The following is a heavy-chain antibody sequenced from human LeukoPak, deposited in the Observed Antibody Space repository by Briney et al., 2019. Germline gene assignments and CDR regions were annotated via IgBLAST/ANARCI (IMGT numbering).Heavy chain of an antibody. D-gene: IGHD1-26*01. CDR3: ARPTIVGAIGSQLPDY. CDR1: GFTFSSYA. Sequence: PGGSLRLSCAASGFTFSSYAMHWVRQAPGKGLEWVANIKQDGSEKYYVDSVKGRFTISRDNAKNSLYLQMNSLRAEDTAVYYCARPTIVGAIGSQLPDYWGQGTLVTVSS. J-gene: IGHJ4*02. V-gene: IGHV3-7*01. CDR2: IKQDGSEK.